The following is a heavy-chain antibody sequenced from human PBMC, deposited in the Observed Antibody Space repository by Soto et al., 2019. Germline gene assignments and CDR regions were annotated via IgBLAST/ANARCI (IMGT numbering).Heavy chain of an antibody. D-gene: IGHD3-10*01. J-gene: IGHJ4*02. Sequence: PGGSLRLSCTASGFTFGDYAMSWFRQAPGKGLEWVGFIRSKAYGGTTEYAASVKGRFTISRDDSKSIAYLQMNSLKTEDTAVYYCTSWFGRRSTPEPDYWGQGTLVTVSS. V-gene: IGHV3-49*03. CDR1: GFTFGDYA. CDR2: IRSKAYGGTT. CDR3: TSWFGRRSTPEPDY.